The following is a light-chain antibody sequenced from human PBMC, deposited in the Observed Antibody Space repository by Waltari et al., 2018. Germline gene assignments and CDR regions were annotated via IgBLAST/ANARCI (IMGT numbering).Light chain of an antibody. V-gene: IGKV1-5*03. CDR2: KAS. Sequence: DIQMTQSPSTLSASVGDRFTITCRASQSISNWLAWYQQKPGKAPKLLIYKASTLESGVPSRFSGSRSVTEFTLTISSLQPDDFATYYCQQYNSYSLLTFGGGTKVEIK. CDR3: QQYNSYSLLT. CDR1: QSISNW. J-gene: IGKJ4*01.